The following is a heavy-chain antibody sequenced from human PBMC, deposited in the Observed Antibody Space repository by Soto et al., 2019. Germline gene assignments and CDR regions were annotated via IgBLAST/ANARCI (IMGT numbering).Heavy chain of an antibody. D-gene: IGHD3-22*01. V-gene: IGHV3-74*01. CDR2: INSDVSST. J-gene: IGHJ4*02. CDR1: GFTFSSYW. CDR3: ARAHIDSSGYYYFPPDY. Sequence: GGSLRLSCAASGFTFSSYWMHWVRQAPGKGLVWVSRINSDVSSTSYADSVKGRFTISRDNAKNTLYLQMNSLRAEDTAVYYCARAHIDSSGYYYFPPDYWGQGTLVTVSS.